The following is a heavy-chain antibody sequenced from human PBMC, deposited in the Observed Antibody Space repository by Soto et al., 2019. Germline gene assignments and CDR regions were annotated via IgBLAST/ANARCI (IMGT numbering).Heavy chain of an antibody. CDR3: VKSYDILTGYYNPFFDY. D-gene: IGHD3-9*01. CDR2: ISSNGGST. Sequence: GGSLRLSCSASGFTFSSYAMHWVRQAPGKGLEYVSAISSNGGSTYYADSVKGRFTISRDNSKNTLYLQMSSLRAEDTAVYYCVKSYDILTGYYNPFFDYWGQGTLVTVSS. V-gene: IGHV3-64D*08. J-gene: IGHJ4*02. CDR1: GFTFSSYA.